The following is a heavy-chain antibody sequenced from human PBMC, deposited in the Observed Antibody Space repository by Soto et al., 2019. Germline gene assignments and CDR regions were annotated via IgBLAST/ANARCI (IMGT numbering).Heavy chain of an antibody. Sequence: SXTLSLTCTVSGGCISSGGYSWSWIRQPLGKGLEWIGYIYHSGSTYYNPSLKSRVTISVDRSKNQFSLKLSSVTAADTAVYYCARGRAPWGQGTLVTVSS. CDR3: ARGRAP. CDR2: IYHSGST. J-gene: IGHJ5*02. V-gene: IGHV4-30-2*01. CDR1: GGCISSGGYS.